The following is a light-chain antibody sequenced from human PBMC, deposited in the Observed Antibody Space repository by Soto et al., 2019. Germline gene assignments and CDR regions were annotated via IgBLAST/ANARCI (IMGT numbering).Light chain of an antibody. CDR3: QQANSFPFT. J-gene: IGKJ3*01. CDR2: AAS. Sequence: DIQMTQSPSSVSASVGDTVTITCRASQVISKWLGWYQQKPGKAPQLLIYAASTLQSGVPSRFSGSGSGTDFTLTISSLQPEDVAIYYCQQANSFPFTFGPGTKVDIK. CDR1: QVISKW. V-gene: IGKV1-12*02.